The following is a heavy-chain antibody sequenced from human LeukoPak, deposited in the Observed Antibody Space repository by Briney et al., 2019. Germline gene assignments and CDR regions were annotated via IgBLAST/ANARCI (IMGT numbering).Heavy chain of an antibody. V-gene: IGHV3-11*06. CDR3: ATGIYYYYGMDV. D-gene: IGHD1-1*01. Sequence: PGGSLRLSCAASGFTFSDYYMSWIRQAPGEGLEWVSYISSSSSYTNYADSVKGRFTISRDNAKNSLYLQMNSLRAEDTAVYYCATGIYYYYGMDVWGKGTTVTVSS. J-gene: IGHJ6*04. CDR1: GFTFSDYY. CDR2: ISSSSSYT.